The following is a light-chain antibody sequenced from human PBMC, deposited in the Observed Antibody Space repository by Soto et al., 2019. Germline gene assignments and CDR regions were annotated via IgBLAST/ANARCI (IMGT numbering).Light chain of an antibody. CDR3: QRYSDSPLT. V-gene: IGKV3-20*01. Sequence: DIVLTQSPGTLSLSPGERATLSCRASQTVSSSYLAWYQQKPGQAPRLLIYVASTRAAGIPDRFSGSGSGTDVTLTIRRREPEDFAVYYCQRYSDSPLTFGQGTNVEI. J-gene: IGKJ1*01. CDR2: VAS. CDR1: QTVSSSY.